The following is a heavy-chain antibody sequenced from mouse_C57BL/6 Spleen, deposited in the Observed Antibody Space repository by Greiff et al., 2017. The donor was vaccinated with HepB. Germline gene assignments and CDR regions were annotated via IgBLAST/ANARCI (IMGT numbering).Heavy chain of an antibody. CDR1: GYTFTSYW. J-gene: IGHJ2*01. V-gene: IGHV1-64*01. Sequence: QVQLKQPGAELVKPGASVKLSCKASGYTFTSYWMHWVKQRPGQGLEWIGMIHPNSGSTNYNEKFKSKATLTVDKSSSTAYMQLSSLTSEDSAVYYCAREDYYGSKGYWGQGTTLTVSS. CDR3: AREDYYGSKGY. D-gene: IGHD1-1*01. CDR2: IHPNSGST.